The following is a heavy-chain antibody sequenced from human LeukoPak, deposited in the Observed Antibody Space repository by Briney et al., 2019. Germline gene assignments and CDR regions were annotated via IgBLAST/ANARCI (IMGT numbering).Heavy chain of an antibody. D-gene: IGHD1-26*01. V-gene: IGHV3-53*01. J-gene: IGHJ4*02. CDR2: IYSGGST. CDR1: GFTVSSNY. Sequence: GGSLRLSCAASGFTVSSNYMSWVRQAPGKGLEWVSVIYSGGSTYYADSVKGRFTISRDNSKNTLYLQMNSLRAEDTAVYYCARGGGSYLYYFDYWGQGTLVTVSS. CDR3: ARGGGSYLYYFDY.